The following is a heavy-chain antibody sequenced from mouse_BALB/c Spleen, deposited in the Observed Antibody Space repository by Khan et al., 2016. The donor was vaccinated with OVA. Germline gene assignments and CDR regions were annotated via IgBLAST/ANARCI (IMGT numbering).Heavy chain of an antibody. J-gene: IGHJ3*01. D-gene: IGHD1-2*01. CDR1: GFTFSSYA. Sequence: EVELVESGGGLVKPGGSLKLSCAASGFTFSSYAMSWVRQTPEKRLEWVASISSGGSTYYPDSVKGRFTISRDNARNILYLQMSSLRSEDTAVYYCARGRSTTASWFAYWGQGTLVTVSA. CDR2: ISSGGST. V-gene: IGHV5-6-5*01. CDR3: ARGRSTTASWFAY.